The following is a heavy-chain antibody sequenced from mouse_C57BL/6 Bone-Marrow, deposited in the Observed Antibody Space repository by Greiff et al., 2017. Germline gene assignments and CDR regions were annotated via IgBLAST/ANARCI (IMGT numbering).Heavy chain of an antibody. J-gene: IGHJ1*03. CDR3: ARENSFPEYYYGSSYYWYFDV. CDR2: IDPSDSYT. D-gene: IGHD1-1*01. CDR1: GYTFTSYW. V-gene: IGHV1-50*01. Sequence: QVQLQQPGAELVKPGASVKLSCKASGYTFTSYWMQWVKQRPGQGLEWIGEIDPSDSYTNYNQKFKGKATLTVDTSSSTAYMQLSSLTSEDSAVYYCARENSFPEYYYGSSYYWYFDVWGTGTTVTVSS.